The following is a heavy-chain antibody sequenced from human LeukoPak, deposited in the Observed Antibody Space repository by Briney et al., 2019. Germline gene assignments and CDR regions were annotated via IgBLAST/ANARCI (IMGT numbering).Heavy chain of an antibody. CDR2: ISGDGSST. CDR1: GFTFSGHW. D-gene: IGHD2-21*01. CDR3: ARGVWWSFDI. V-gene: IGHV3-74*01. Sequence: GGSLRLSCAASGFTFSGHWIYWVRQTPGKGLVWVSHISGDGSSTDYADSVKGRFTISRDNAKNTLFLQMNSLRAEDTAVYYCARGVWWSFDIWGQGTVVTVSS. J-gene: IGHJ3*02.